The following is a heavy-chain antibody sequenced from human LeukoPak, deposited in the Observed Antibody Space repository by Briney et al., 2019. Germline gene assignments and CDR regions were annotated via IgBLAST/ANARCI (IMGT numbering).Heavy chain of an antibody. V-gene: IGHV3-7*01. J-gene: IGHJ4*02. CDR1: GFTFSSYW. CDR3: ARISPERGYSYGPLDNYFDF. CDR2: INQDGSEK. Sequence: GGSLRLSCAASGFTFSSYWMSWVRQAPGKGLEWVANINQDGSEKYHVDSVKGRFTISRDNAKNSLYLQMNSLRAEDTALYYCARISPERGYSYGPLDNYFDFWGQGTLVTVSS. D-gene: IGHD5-18*01.